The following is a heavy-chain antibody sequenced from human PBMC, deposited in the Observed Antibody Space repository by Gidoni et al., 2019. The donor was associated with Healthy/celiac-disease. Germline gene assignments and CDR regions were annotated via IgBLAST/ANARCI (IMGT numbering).Heavy chain of an antibody. Sequence: QVTLKESGPALVKPTQTLTLTCTFPGFSLSPSGMRVSWIRQPPGKALEWLARIAWDDDKFYSTSLKTRLTISKDTSKNQVVLTMTNMDPVDTATYYCARTYYDSSGYYLNDAFDIWGQGTMVTVFS. J-gene: IGHJ3*02. CDR1: GFSLSPSGMR. CDR2: IAWDDDK. CDR3: ARTYYDSSGYYLNDAFDI. V-gene: IGHV2-70*04. D-gene: IGHD3-22*01.